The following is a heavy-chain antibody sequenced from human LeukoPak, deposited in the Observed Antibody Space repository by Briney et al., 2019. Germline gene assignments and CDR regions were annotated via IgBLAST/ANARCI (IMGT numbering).Heavy chain of an antibody. V-gene: IGHV3-48*04. J-gene: IGHJ4*02. CDR3: ARSSYTSGSSYFDY. Sequence: GGSLRLSCAASGFTFRSYAMQWVRQAPGKGLEWVSYITYNSGTIFYADSVKGRFTISRDNAKNSLYLQMNSLRAEDTAVYYCARSSYTSGSSYFDYWGQGTQVTVSA. CDR1: GFTFRSYA. CDR2: ITYNSGTI. D-gene: IGHD3-10*01.